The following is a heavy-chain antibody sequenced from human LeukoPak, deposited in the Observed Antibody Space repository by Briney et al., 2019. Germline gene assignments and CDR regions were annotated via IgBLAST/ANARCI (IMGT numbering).Heavy chain of an antibody. D-gene: IGHD3-10*01. CDR3: AKDRDYYGSGSPYFDY. CDR2: ISYDGTNK. CDR1: XFTFSSYV. J-gene: IGHJ4*02. V-gene: IGHV3-30*18. Sequence: GRSLRLSCIASXFTFSSYVAHWVRQAPGKGLEWLAFISYDGTNKHYADSVKGRFTISRDNSKNTVYVQMNSLRAEDTAVYYCAKDRDYYGSGSPYFDYWGQGTLVTVSS.